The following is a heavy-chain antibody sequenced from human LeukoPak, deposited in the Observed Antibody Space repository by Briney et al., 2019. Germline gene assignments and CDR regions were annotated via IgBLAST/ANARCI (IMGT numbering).Heavy chain of an antibody. D-gene: IGHD2-21*01. CDR1: GGSISSSSYY. Sequence: SETLSLTCTVSGGSISSSSYYWGWIRQPPGKGLEWIGSIYYSGSTYYDPSLKSRVTISVDTSKNQFSLKLSSVTAADTAVYYCARPSEGGLFHFDYWGQGTLVTVSS. CDR2: IYYSGST. CDR3: ARPSEGGLFHFDY. V-gene: IGHV4-39*01. J-gene: IGHJ4*02.